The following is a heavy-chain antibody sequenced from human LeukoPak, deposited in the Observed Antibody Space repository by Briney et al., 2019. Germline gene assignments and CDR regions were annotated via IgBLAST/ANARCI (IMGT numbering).Heavy chain of an antibody. D-gene: IGHD1-26*01. V-gene: IGHV3-30*02. CDR1: GFTFSTYG. J-gene: IGHJ4*02. Sequence: GGSLRLSCAASGFTFSTYGMLWVRQAPGQGPEWVALIRYDGSNKYYADSVKGRFTISRDNSKNTLYLQMNSLRAEDTAVYYCAKGVSIVGATIEGYWGQGTLVTVSS. CDR3: AKGVSIVGATIEGY. CDR2: IRYDGSNK.